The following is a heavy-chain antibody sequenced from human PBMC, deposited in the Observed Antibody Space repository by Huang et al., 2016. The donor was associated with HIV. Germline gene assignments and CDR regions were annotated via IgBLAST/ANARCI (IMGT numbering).Heavy chain of an antibody. D-gene: IGHD3-3*01. CDR2: VKDSGAT. CDR3: ARQWTILEWLLGLDV. Sequence: QMQLQQRGAGLLKPSETLSLTCGVSGGSLTGNYLTWIRQAPGKGLEWIGEVKDSGATNYNPSLNGRGTISLDKSNRELSLNLRSVTAAETAVYYCARQWTILEWLLGLDVWGQGTTVIVSS. V-gene: IGHV4-34*02. CDR1: GGSLTGNY. J-gene: IGHJ6*02.